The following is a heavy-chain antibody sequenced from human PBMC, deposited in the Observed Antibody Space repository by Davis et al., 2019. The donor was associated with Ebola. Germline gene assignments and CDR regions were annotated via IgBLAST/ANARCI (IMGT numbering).Heavy chain of an antibody. Sequence: PGGSLRLSCVVSGITFSSYGMHWVRQAPGKGLEWVAVVSSEGSEKYYADSVKGRFIVSRDNSKNTLYLQMNSLRADDTAVYYCAKLRDVWLNVYNMDVWGQGTMVTVSS. CDR3: AKLRDVWLNVYNMDV. CDR1: GITFSSYG. D-gene: IGHD1-1*01. CDR2: VSSEGSEK. J-gene: IGHJ6*02. V-gene: IGHV3-30*18.